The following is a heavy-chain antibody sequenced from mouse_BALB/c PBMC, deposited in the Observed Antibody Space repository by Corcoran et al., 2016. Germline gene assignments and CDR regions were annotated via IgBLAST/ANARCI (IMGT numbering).Heavy chain of an antibody. J-gene: IGHJ1*01. CDR3: ANWDWYFDV. CDR1: GFNIKDTS. CDR2: IDPANGNT. D-gene: IGHD4-1*01. Sequence: EVQLQQSGAELVKPGASVKVSCTASGFNIKDTSMHWVKQRPEQGLEWIGRIDPANGNTKYDPKFQGKATIPADTSSNTAYLQLSSLTSEDTAVYYCANWDWYFDVLGAGTTVTVAS. V-gene: IGHV14-3*02.